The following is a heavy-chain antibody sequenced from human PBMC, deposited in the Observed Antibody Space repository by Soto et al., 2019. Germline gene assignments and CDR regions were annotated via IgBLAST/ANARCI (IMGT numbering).Heavy chain of an antibody. CDR3: VRDSGNGWKDY. CDR2: IDHSGST. Sequence: QVQLQESGPGLVKPSGTLSLTCAVSGGSISSTNWWNWVRQPPGKGLEWIGEIDHSGSTNYNPSLKHRVAPSVDKPKNQCSQKLSSVTAADTAVYYCVRDSGNGWKDYWGQGTLVTVSS. J-gene: IGHJ4*02. CDR1: GGSISSTNW. V-gene: IGHV4-4*02. D-gene: IGHD6-19*01.